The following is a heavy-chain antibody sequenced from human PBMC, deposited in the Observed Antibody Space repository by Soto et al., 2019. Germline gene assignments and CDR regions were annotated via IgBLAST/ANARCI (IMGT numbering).Heavy chain of an antibody. V-gene: IGHV1-69*06. CDR3: ARAYCGGDCYGYFDY. CDR1: GGTFSSYA. Sequence: RASVKVSCKASGGTFSSYAMSWVRQAPGQGLEWMGGIIPIFGTANYAQKFQGRVTITADKSTSTAYMELSSLRSEDTAVYYCARAYCGGDCYGYFDYWGQGTLVTVSS. J-gene: IGHJ4*02. D-gene: IGHD2-21*02. CDR2: IIPIFGTA.